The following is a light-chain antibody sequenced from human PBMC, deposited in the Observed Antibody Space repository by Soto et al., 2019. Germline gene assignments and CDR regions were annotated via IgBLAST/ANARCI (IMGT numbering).Light chain of an antibody. CDR1: QGISNY. Sequence: DIQMTQSPSSLSASVGDRVTITCRASQGISNYFAWYQKKPGKVPKLLIYAASTLQSGVPSRFSGSGSGTDFTLTISSLQPEDVATYYCQKYNSVPMYTFGQGTKLEIK. V-gene: IGKV1-27*01. J-gene: IGKJ2*01. CDR2: AAS. CDR3: QKYNSVPMYT.